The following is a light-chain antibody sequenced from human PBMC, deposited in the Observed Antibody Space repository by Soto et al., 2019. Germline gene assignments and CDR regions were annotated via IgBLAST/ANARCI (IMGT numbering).Light chain of an antibody. CDR2: EVS. V-gene: IGLV2-8*01. CDR3: SSYAGSNNVV. J-gene: IGLJ2*01. CDR1: SSDVGGYNY. Sequence: QSVLSQPPSASGSPGQSVTICCTGTSSDVGGYNYVSWYQQHPGKAPKLMIYEVSKRPSGVPDRFSGSKSGNTASLTVSGLQPEDDSNYYCSSYAGSNNVVFGGGTKLTVL.